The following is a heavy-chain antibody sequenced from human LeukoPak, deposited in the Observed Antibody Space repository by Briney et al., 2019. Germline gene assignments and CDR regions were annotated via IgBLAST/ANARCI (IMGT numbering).Heavy chain of an antibody. D-gene: IGHD4-17*01. Sequence: SETLSLTCAVSGGSISSSNWWSWVRQPPGKGLEWIGEIYHSGSTNHNPSLKSRVTISVDKSKNQFSLKLSSVTAADTAVYYCARSGDYGDSVLHWGQGTLVTVSS. J-gene: IGHJ4*01. CDR2: IYHSGST. CDR3: ARSGDYGDSVLH. V-gene: IGHV4-4*02. CDR1: GGSISSSNW.